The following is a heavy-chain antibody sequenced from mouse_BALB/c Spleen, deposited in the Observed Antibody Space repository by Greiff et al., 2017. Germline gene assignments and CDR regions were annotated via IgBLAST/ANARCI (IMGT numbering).Heavy chain of an antibody. CDR1: GYAFTNYL. J-gene: IGHJ2*01. Sequence: VQLVESGAELVRPGTSVKVSCKASGYAFTNYLIEWVKQRPGQGLEWIGVINPGSGGTNYNEKFKGKATLTADKSSSTAYMQLSSLTSDDSAVYFCARSTMITTWYFDYWGQGTTLTVSS. V-gene: IGHV1-54*01. CDR3: ARSTMITTWYFDY. D-gene: IGHD2-4*01. CDR2: INPGSGGT.